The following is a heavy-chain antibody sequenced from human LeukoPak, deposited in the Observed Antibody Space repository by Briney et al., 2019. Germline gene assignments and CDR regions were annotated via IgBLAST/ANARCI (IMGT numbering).Heavy chain of an antibody. J-gene: IGHJ4*02. CDR2: IWNDGSNK. D-gene: IGHD3-10*01. CDR3: ARASGPFDY. CDR1: GFTFSVYG. V-gene: IGHV3-33*01. Sequence: GGSLRLSCAASGFTFSVYGMHCVRQAPGKGLEWVAVIWNDGSNKYYADSVKGRFTISRDNSKNTLYLQMNSLRAEDTAVYSCARASGPFDYWGQGTLVAVSS.